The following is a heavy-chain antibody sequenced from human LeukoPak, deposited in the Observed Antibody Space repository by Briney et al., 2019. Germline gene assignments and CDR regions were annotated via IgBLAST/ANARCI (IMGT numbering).Heavy chain of an antibody. Sequence: GGSLRLPCAASGFTFDDYAMHWVRQAPGKGLEWVSGNTWNSGVIRYADSVKGRFTVSRDNAMNSLYLEMNSLRVEDTAFYFCVKDRTYDSTGSYFDYWGQGTLVAVSS. V-gene: IGHV3-9*01. J-gene: IGHJ4*02. D-gene: IGHD3-22*01. CDR2: NTWNSGVI. CDR3: VKDRTYDSTGSYFDY. CDR1: GFTFDDYA.